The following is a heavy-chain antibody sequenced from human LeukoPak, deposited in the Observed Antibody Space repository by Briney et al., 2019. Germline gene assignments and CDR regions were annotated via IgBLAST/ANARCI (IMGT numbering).Heavy chain of an antibody. V-gene: IGHV4-34*01. D-gene: IGHD4-17*01. J-gene: IGHJ3*02. CDR2: INHSGST. Sequence: PSETLSLTCAVYGGSFSGYYWSWIRQPPGKGLEWIGEINHSGSTNYNPSLKSRVTISVDTSKNQFSLKLSSVTAADTAVYYCARTTPYTTVTADDAFDIWGQGTMVTVSS. CDR3: ARTTPYTTVTADDAFDI. CDR1: GGSFSGYY.